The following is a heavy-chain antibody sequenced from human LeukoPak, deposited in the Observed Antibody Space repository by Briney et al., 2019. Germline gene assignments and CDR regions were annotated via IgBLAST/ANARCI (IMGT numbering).Heavy chain of an antibody. J-gene: IGHJ6*03. CDR1: GFTFSSYS. Sequence: GGSLRLPCAASGFTFSSYSMNWVRQAPGKGLEWVSYISSSSSTIYYADSVKGRFTISRDDAKNSLYLQMNSLRAEDTAVYYCARVSSGVVYYMDVWGKGTTVTVSS. CDR2: ISSSSSTI. V-gene: IGHV3-48*01. D-gene: IGHD3-3*01. CDR3: ARVSSGVVYYMDV.